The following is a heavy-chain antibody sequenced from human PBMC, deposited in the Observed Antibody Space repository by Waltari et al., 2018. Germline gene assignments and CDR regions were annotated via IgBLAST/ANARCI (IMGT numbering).Heavy chain of an antibody. CDR1: GSPFSDYA. CDR2: ISGSSAHI. Sequence: EVQLLESGGGLVQPGGSLRLSCPASGSPFSDYAIRWVRQVPGKGLEWVSSISGSSAHIYYTDSVRGRFTISRDSSKNTLYLQMNNVRAEDTAVYYCAKFIGSQWDWGQGTLVTVSS. V-gene: IGHV3-23*01. D-gene: IGHD3-10*01. CDR3: AKFIGSQWD. J-gene: IGHJ4*02.